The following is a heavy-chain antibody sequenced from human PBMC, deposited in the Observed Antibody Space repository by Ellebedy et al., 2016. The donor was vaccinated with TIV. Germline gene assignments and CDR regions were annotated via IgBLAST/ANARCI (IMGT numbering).Heavy chain of an antibody. CDR2: ISGSGGST. V-gene: IGHV3-23*01. J-gene: IGHJ4*02. D-gene: IGHD5-12*01. Sequence: GGSLRLSXAASGFTFSSYAMSWVRQAPGKGLEWVSAISGSGGSTYYADSVKGRFTISRDNSKNTLYLQMNSLRAEDTAVYYCAKAGDSGYDPFDYWGQGTLVTVSS. CDR3: AKAGDSGYDPFDY. CDR1: GFTFSSYA.